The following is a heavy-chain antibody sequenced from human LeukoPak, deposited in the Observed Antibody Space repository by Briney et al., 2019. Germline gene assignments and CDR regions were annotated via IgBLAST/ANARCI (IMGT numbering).Heavy chain of an antibody. J-gene: IGHJ4*02. Sequence: SETLSLTCTFSGGSTSGYFWSWIRQPAGKRLEGIGRIYSSGTNNYTPSLKGRVTMSLDTSKNHLYLNLSSVTAADTAVYYCAREPTSGREPTSGRPLDYWGQGTMVTVSS. D-gene: IGHD5-12*01. V-gene: IGHV4-4*07. CDR1: GGSTSGYF. CDR2: IYSSGTN. CDR3: AREPTSGREPTSGRPLDY.